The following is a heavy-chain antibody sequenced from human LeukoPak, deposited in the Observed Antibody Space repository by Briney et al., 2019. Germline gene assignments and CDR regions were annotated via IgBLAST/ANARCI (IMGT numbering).Heavy chain of an antibody. Sequence: SETLSLTCAVSGGSISSSNWWSWVRQPPGKGLEWIGEIYHSGSTNYNPSLKSRVTISVDKSKNQFSLKLSSVTAADTAVYYCASNGGAISASFDYWGQGTLVTVSS. V-gene: IGHV4-4*02. D-gene: IGHD4/OR15-4a*01. CDR1: GGSISSSNW. CDR3: ASNGGAISASFDY. J-gene: IGHJ4*02. CDR2: IYHSGST.